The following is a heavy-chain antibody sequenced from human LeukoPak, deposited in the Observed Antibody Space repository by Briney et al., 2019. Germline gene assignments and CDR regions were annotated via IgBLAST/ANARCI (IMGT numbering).Heavy chain of an antibody. CDR3: AKDLRYSGSPRAFDF. CDR1: GFTFSSYW. Sequence: GGPLRLSCAASGFTFSSYWMHWVRHAPGEGLVWVSRINSEGSSTSYADSVKGRLTISRDNAHNTLYLQMHSMRAEDPVVYCCAKDLRYSGSPRAFDFWGQGKMVTVSS. CDR2: INSEGSST. J-gene: IGHJ3*01. V-gene: IGHV3-74*01. D-gene: IGHD1-26*01.